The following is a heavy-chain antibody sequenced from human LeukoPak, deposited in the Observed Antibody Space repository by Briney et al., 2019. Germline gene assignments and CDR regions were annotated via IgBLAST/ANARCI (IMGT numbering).Heavy chain of an antibody. Sequence: GGSLRLSCAASGFTFSSYWMSWVRQAPGKGLEWVANIKQDGSEKYYVDSVKGRFTISRDNSKNTLYLQMNSLRAEDTAVYYCAKLIGRYSSSFRYFDYWGQGTLVTVSS. CDR2: IKQDGSEK. CDR3: AKLIGRYSSSFRYFDY. J-gene: IGHJ4*02. V-gene: IGHV3-7*03. D-gene: IGHD6-13*01. CDR1: GFTFSSYW.